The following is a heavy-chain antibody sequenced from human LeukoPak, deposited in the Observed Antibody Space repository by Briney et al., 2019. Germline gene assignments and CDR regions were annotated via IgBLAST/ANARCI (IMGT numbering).Heavy chain of an antibody. V-gene: IGHV3-23*01. J-gene: IGHJ6*02. D-gene: IGHD3-9*01. CDR3: AKGNRYFDWLPQYYYYSNGMDA. CDR1: GFTFSSYA. Sequence: GASLRLSCAASGFTFSSYAMSWARQPPGKGLEYVSALSGTGGSTYYADSVKGRFTISRDNSKNTLYLQMNSLRAEDTAVYYCAKGNRYFDWLPQYYYYSNGMDAWGQGTMVTVSS. CDR2: LSGTGGST.